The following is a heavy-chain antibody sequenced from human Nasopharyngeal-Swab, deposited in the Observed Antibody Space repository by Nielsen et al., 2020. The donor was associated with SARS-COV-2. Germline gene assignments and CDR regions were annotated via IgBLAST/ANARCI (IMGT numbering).Heavy chain of an antibody. CDR3: ARDCDTATCYRSAADT. V-gene: IGHV3-74*01. D-gene: IGHD2-2*01. CDR1: GFTFSSYW. J-gene: IGHJ5*01. Sequence: GESLKISCAGSGFTFSSYWMPWVRQAPGKGLMWVARINRDGSGTNYADSVKGRFTISRDNAKNTLYLQMNTLSAEDTGVYYCARDCDTATCYRSAADTWGQGTLVTVSS. CDR2: INRDGSGT.